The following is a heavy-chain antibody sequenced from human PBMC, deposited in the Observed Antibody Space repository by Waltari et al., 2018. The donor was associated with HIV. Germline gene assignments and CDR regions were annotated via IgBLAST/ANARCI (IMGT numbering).Heavy chain of an antibody. Sequence: EVQLVEYGGGLVKPGGSLSVSCAASGCTYSSYWMSWVRQAPGKGLEWVAKIKQDGSEKYYVDSMKGQFTIYRDNAKNSLYLQINSLRAEDTAVYYCAGRSPARRLNWFDPWGQGTLVIVSS. CDR1: GCTYSSYW. J-gene: IGHJ5*02. D-gene: IGHD2-8*01. CDR2: IKQDGSEK. CDR3: AGRSPARRLNWFDP. V-gene: IGHV3-7*01.